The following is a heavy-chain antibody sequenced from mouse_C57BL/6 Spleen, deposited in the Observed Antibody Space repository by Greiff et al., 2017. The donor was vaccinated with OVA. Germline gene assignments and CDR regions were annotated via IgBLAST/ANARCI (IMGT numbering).Heavy chain of an antibody. Sequence: EVQRVESGGDLVKPGGSLKLSCAASGFTFSSYGMSWVRQTPDKRLEWVATISSGGSYTYYPDSVKGRFTISRDNAKNTLYLQMSSLKSEDTAMYYCARHRYDYGGSYWGQGTLVTVSA. CDR2: ISSGGSYT. CDR3: ARHRYDYGGSY. J-gene: IGHJ3*01. V-gene: IGHV5-6*01. D-gene: IGHD2-4*01. CDR1: GFTFSSYG.